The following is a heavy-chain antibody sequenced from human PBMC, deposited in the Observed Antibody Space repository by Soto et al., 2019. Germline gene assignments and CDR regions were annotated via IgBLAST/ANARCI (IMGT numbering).Heavy chain of an antibody. J-gene: IGHJ6*02. Sequence: LKISCAASGFTFDDYTMHWVRQAPGKGLEWVSLISWDGGSTYYADSVKGRFTISRDNSKNSLYLQMNSLRTEDTALHYCAKDHCSSTSCDYYGMDVWGQGTTVTVSS. V-gene: IGHV3-43*01. CDR1: GFTFDDYT. CDR2: ISWDGGST. D-gene: IGHD2-2*01. CDR3: AKDHCSSTSCDYYGMDV.